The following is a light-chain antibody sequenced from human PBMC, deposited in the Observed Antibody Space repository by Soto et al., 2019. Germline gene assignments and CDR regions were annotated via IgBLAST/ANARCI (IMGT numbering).Light chain of an antibody. CDR3: QKSYNSPQT. J-gene: IGKJ1*01. CDR2: AAS. Sequence: DIQMTQSPSSLSASVGDEVTITCRASQPIMTYLNWYQLKPGKPPRLLIYAASSLQSGVPSRFSGSGSGTDFTLTISSLQPEDFATYSCQKSYNSPQTFGRGTKVEIK. CDR1: QPIMTY. V-gene: IGKV1-39*01.